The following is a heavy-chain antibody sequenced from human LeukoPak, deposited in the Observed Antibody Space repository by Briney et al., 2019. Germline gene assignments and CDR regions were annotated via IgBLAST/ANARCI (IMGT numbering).Heavy chain of an antibody. V-gene: IGHV1-46*01. J-gene: IGHJ4*02. Sequence: ASVKVSCQACVYSFTHYYFHWVRRPPGQQVAWMGRINPSGGTTNYAQKFQGRVTLTRDTSMTTVYMDLSSLSSEDTAVYYCARSPYTYGSLFYLDYWGQGTLVTVSS. CDR1: VYSFTHYY. CDR3: ARSPYTYGSLFYLDY. CDR2: INPSGGTT. D-gene: IGHD5-18*01.